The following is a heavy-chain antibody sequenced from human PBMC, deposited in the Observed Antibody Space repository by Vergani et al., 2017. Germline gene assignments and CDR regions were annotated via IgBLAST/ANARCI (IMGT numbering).Heavy chain of an antibody. CDR2: IYYSGST. J-gene: IGHJ3*02. CDR1: GGSISSGGYY. D-gene: IGHD2-21*01. CDR3: ARGIVVVMAFDI. Sequence: QVQLQESGPGLVKPSQPLSLTCTVSGGSISSGGYYWSWIRQHPGKGLEWFGYIYYSGSTYYNPSLKSRVTISVDTSKNQFSLKLSSVTAADTAVYYCARGIVVVMAFDIWGQGTMVTVSS. V-gene: IGHV4-31*03.